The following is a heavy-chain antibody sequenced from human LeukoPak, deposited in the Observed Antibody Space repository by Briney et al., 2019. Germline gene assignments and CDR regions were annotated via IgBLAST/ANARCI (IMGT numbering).Heavy chain of an antibody. CDR3: AKDNAYSSGWLYYFDY. V-gene: IGHV3-23*01. CDR2: ISGSGGST. CDR1: GFTFSSYG. Sequence: GGSLRLSCAASGFTFSSYGMSWVRQAPGKGLEWVSAISGSGGSTYYADSVKGRFTISRDNSKNTLYLQMNSLRAEDTAVYYCAKDNAYSSGWLYYFDYWGQGTLVTVSS. J-gene: IGHJ4*02. D-gene: IGHD6-19*01.